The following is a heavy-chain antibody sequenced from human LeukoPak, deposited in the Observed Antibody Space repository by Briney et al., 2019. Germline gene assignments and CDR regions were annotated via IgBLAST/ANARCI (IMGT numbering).Heavy chain of an antibody. Sequence: SETLSLICTVSGGSISSYYWSWIRQPPGKGLEWIGYIYYSGSINYNPSLKSRVTISVDTSKNQFSLKVSSVTAADTAVYYCARGNWYLDYWGQATLVTVSS. CDR2: IYYSGSI. CDR3: ARGNWYLDY. V-gene: IGHV4-59*01. J-gene: IGHJ4*02. CDR1: GGSISSYY. D-gene: IGHD1-1*01.